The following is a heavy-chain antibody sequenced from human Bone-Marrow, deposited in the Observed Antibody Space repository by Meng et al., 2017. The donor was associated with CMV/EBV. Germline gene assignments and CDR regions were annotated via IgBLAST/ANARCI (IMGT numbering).Heavy chain of an antibody. CDR1: AGSVRSGSYY. V-gene: IGHV4-61*01. CDR2: IYYSGST. Sequence: VSAGSVRSGSYYWSWIRQPPGKGLDWIGYIYYSGSTNYNPSLKSRVTISVDTSKNQFSLKLSSVTAADTAVYYCAYQLLYSGYFDLWGRGTLVTVS. J-gene: IGHJ2*01. CDR3: AYQLLYSGYFDL. D-gene: IGHD2-2*02.